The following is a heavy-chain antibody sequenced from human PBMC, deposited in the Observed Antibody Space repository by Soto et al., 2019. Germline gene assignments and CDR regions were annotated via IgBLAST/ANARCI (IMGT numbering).Heavy chain of an antibody. Sequence: QVQLVQSGAEVKKPESSVKVTCKAPGGTLSTYAISWVGQAPGQGLEWMGGIIPMFGTANYAQRFQDRVTITADETTNTVYMELSSLRSEDTAMYFCASGIQLWLRRINNGYSGWGQGTLVTVSS. CDR3: ASGIQLWLRRINNGYSG. V-gene: IGHV1-69*12. CDR2: IIPMFGTA. D-gene: IGHD5-18*01. CDR1: GGTLSTYA. J-gene: IGHJ4*02.